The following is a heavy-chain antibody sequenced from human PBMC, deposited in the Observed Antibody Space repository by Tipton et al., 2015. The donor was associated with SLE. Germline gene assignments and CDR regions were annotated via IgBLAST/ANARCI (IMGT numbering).Heavy chain of an antibody. D-gene: IGHD5-18*01. CDR2: IYSGGST. J-gene: IGHJ6*03. CDR1: GFTVSSNY. CDR3: TRDYSYASYYYYYMDV. V-gene: IGHV3-53*01. Sequence: QLVQSGGGLVQPGGSLRLSCAASGFTVSSNYMSWVRQAPGKGLEWVSVIYSGGSTYYADSVKGRFTISRDNAKNSLSLQMNGLRAEDTAVYYCTRDYSYASYYYYYMDVWGKGTTVTVSS.